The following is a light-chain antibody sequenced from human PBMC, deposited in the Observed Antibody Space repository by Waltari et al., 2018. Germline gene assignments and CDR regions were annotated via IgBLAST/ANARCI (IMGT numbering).Light chain of an antibody. V-gene: IGLV2-14*01. J-gene: IGLJ1*01. CDR1: SSDVGGYDY. CDR3: SSYGIPNTHV. Sequence: QSALTQPASVSGSPGQSISISCTGTSSDVGGYDYVSWYQQLPGKAPKLIIYKVYNRPAVVSHRFSGSKSGNPASLTISGLQADDESDYYCSSYGIPNTHVFGTGTKVTVL. CDR2: KVY.